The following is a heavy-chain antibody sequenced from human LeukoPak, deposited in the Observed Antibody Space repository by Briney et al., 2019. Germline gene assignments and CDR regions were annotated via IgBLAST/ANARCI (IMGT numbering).Heavy chain of an antibody. CDR1: GGTFSSYA. CDR3: ARVGYYSNTSCYVQPGGAFDM. V-gene: IGHV1-69*05. D-gene: IGHD2-2*01. J-gene: IGHJ3*02. CDR2: IIPIFGTP. Sequence: SVKVSCKASGGTFSSYAISWVRQAPGQGLEWMGGIIPIFGTPNYAQKFQGRVTITTAKSTSTAYMELSSLRSEDTAVYYCARVGYYSNTSCYVQPGGAFDMWGQGTVVTVSS.